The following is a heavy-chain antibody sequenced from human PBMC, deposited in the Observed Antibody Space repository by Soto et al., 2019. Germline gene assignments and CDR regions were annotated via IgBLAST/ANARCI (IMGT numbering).Heavy chain of an antibody. CDR2: INPNSGDT. Sequence: ASVKVSCKASGYTFTGYHIHWVRQATGRGLEWMGLINPNSGDTEYAQNFQGRVTMTRDTSFNLVYMEMSGLMSDDTAVYYCARDARGTRGFDEMDIWGQGTTVTVSS. J-gene: IGHJ6*02. CDR1: GYTFTGYH. D-gene: IGHD3-9*01. CDR3: ARDARGTRGFDEMDI. V-gene: IGHV1-2*02.